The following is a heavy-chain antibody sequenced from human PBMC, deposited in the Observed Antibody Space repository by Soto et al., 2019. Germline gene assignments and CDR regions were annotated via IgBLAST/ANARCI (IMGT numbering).Heavy chain of an antibody. V-gene: IGHV1-69*06. Sequence: QVQLVQSGDEGKKPGSSVKVSCKVSGGTFGSYAFNWVRQAPGQGLGWMGGIVPIFGTASYAQKFQGRVTITADKATSTASMDLSRLRPEDTAVYYCARGGSILIEEPTTGACDMWCPGTMVSVSP. D-gene: IGHD3-16*01. CDR3: ARGGSILIEEPTTGACDM. CDR1: GGTFGSYA. J-gene: IGHJ3*02. CDR2: IVPIFGTA.